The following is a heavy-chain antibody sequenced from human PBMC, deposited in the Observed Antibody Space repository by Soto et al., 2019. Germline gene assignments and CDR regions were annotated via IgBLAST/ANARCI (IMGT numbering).Heavy chain of an antibody. Sequence: EVQLVESGGGLVQPGGSLRLSCAASGFTFSDYWMHWVRQAPGKGLVWVSRINSDGSSTNYADSVKGRFTISRDNAKNTLSLQMNSLRAEDTAVYYCARGNYGGWFDPWAQGTLVTVSS. CDR3: ARGNYGGWFDP. J-gene: IGHJ5*02. D-gene: IGHD4-17*01. CDR2: INSDGSST. CDR1: GFTFSDYW. V-gene: IGHV3-74*01.